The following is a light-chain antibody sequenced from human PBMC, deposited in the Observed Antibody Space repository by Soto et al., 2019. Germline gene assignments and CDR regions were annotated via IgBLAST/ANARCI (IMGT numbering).Light chain of an antibody. Sequence: SVLTQPPSASGTPGQRVTIPCSGSSSNIGSNYVYWYQQLPGTAPKLLIYRNNPRPSGVPARFSGSKSGTSASLAISGLRSEDEADYYCAAWDDSLSGSYVFGTGTKVPVL. J-gene: IGLJ1*01. CDR3: AAWDDSLSGSYV. V-gene: IGLV1-47*01. CDR2: RNN. CDR1: SSNIGSNY.